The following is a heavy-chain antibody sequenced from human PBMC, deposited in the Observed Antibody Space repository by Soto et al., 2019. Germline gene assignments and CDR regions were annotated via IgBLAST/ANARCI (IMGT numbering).Heavy chain of an antibody. Sequence: SETLSLTCTVSGGSISSGDYYWSWIRQPPGKGLEWIGYIYYSGSTYYNPSLRSRVTISVDTSKNQFSLKLSSVTAADTAVYYCARAKVGGSWYRSVNYFDYWGQGTLVTVSS. CDR2: IYYSGST. J-gene: IGHJ4*02. CDR1: GGSISSGDYY. D-gene: IGHD6-13*01. CDR3: ARAKVGGSWYRSVNYFDY. V-gene: IGHV4-30-4*01.